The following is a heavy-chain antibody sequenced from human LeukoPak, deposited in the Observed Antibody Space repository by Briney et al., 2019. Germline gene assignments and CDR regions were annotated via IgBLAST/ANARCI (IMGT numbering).Heavy chain of an antibody. CDR1: GFTFDDYA. V-gene: IGHV3-20*04. CDR2: INWNGGST. J-gene: IGHJ2*01. D-gene: IGHD4-23*01. CDR3: ARGATVITDWYFDL. Sequence: PGGSLRLSCAASGFTFDDYAMSWVRQAPGKGLEWVAGINWNGGSTGYADSVKGRFTISRDNAKNSLYLQMNSLRAEDTAVYYCARGATVITDWYFDLWGRGTLVTVSS.